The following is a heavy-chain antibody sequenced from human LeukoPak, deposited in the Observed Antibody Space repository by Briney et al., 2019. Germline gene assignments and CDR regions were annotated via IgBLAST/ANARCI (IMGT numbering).Heavy chain of an antibody. D-gene: IGHD1-26*01. J-gene: IGHJ4*02. CDR3: ARDAGASAGIDY. V-gene: IGHV4-39*07. Sequence: PSETLSLTCTVSGGSISSSSYYCGWIRQPPGKGLEWIGSIYYSGSTYYNPSLKSRVTISVDTSKNQFSLKLSSVTAADTAVYYCARDAGASAGIDYWGQGTLVTVSS. CDR2: IYYSGST. CDR1: GGSISSSSYY.